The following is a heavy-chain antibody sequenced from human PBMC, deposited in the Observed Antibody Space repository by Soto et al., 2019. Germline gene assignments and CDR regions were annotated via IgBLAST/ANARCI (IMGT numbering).Heavy chain of an antibody. CDR3: ARVTRGDYPLPFSLRGMDV. CDR2: INHSGTT. J-gene: IGHJ6*02. CDR1: GGSFSGYY. V-gene: IGHV4-34*01. Sequence: SETLSLTCAVYGGSFSGYYWSWIRQPPGKGLEWIGEINHSGTTNYNPSLKSRVTISVDTSKNQFSLKLNSVTAADTAVFYCARVTRGDYPLPFSLRGMDVWGQGTRVTVSS. D-gene: IGHD4-17*01.